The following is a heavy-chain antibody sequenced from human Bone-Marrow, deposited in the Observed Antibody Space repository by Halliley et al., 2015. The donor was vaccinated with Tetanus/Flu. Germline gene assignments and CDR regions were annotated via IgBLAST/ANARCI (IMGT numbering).Heavy chain of an antibody. Sequence: LRLSCTVSDGSISGGGFYWSWLRQPPGKGLEWIGYIYYSGSTYYNPSLKSRVTISVDTSKNHFSLKLSSVTAADTAVYFCARAAWGNYRSFDYWGQGTLVPVSS. CDR3: ARAAWGNYRSFDY. CDR1: DGSISGGGFY. V-gene: IGHV4-30-4*01. D-gene: IGHD3-16*02. CDR2: IYYSGST. J-gene: IGHJ4*02.